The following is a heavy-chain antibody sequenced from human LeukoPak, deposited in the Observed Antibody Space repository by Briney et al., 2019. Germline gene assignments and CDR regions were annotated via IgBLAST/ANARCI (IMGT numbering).Heavy chain of an antibody. Sequence: ASVKVSCKASGYAFSKFGISWVRQAPRQGLEWMGWISAYNGNTEYAQKVQGRVIMTTDTSTSTGYMELRSLTSDDTAVYYCARDHRLEWFAELSTSDAFDIWGQGTLVTVSS. CDR3: ARDHRLEWFAELSTSDAFDI. J-gene: IGHJ3*02. CDR2: ISAYNGNT. CDR1: GYAFSKFG. D-gene: IGHD3-10*01. V-gene: IGHV1-18*01.